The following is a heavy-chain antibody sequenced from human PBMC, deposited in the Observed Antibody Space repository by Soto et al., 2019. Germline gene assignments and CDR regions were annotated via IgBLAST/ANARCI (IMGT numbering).Heavy chain of an antibody. CDR1: GFTFSSYA. Sequence: GGSLRLSCAASGFTFSSYAMSWVRQAPGKGLEWVSAISGSGGSTYYADSVKGRFTISRDNSKNTLYLQMNSLRAEDTAVYYCAKDFVSIYDYGDYGPFPFDYWGQGTLVTVSS. D-gene: IGHD4-17*01. CDR2: ISGSGGST. CDR3: AKDFVSIYDYGDYGPFPFDY. V-gene: IGHV3-23*01. J-gene: IGHJ4*02.